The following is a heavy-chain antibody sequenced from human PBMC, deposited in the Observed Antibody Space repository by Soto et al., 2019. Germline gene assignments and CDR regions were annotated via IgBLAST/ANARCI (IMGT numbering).Heavy chain of an antibody. Sequence: ASVKVSCKVSGYTLTELSMHWVRQAPGKGLEWMGGFDPEDGETIYAQMFQGRLTLTRDTSATTVYMDLSSLRSEDTAVYYCARGPSSGAFDYWGHGTLVTVSS. V-gene: IGHV1-24*01. J-gene: IGHJ4*01. CDR1: GYTLTELS. CDR2: FDPEDGET. CDR3: ARGPSSGAFDY. D-gene: IGHD6-19*01.